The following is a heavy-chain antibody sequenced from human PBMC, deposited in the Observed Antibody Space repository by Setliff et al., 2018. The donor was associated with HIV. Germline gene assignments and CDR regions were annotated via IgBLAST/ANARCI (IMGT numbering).Heavy chain of an antibody. Sequence: GASVKVSCKISGYTLAELSIHWVRQAPGKGLEWMANFDPEDGETFYAQKFQGRLTMTEDTSTDTAYMELSSLRSDDTAVYYCARGYCSSTSCYGIYYFDNWGQGTPVTVSS. J-gene: IGHJ4*02. D-gene: IGHD2-2*01. CDR2: FDPEDGET. V-gene: IGHV1-24*01. CDR1: GYTLAELS. CDR3: ARGYCSSTSCYGIYYFDN.